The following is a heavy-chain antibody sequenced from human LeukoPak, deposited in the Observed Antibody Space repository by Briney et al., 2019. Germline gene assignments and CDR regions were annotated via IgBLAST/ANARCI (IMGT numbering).Heavy chain of an antibody. CDR2: IYYSGST. V-gene: IGHV4-59*08. Sequence: SETLSLTCTVSGGSISSYYWSWIRQPPGKGLEWIGYIYYSGSTNYSPSLKSRVTISVDTSKNQFSLKLSSVTAADTAVYYCASSGYPDWFDPWGQGTLVTVSS. CDR1: GGSISSYY. D-gene: IGHD5-12*01. CDR3: ASSGYPDWFDP. J-gene: IGHJ5*02.